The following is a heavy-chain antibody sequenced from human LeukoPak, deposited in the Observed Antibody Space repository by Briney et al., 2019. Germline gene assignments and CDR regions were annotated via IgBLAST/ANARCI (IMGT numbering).Heavy chain of an antibody. Sequence: GESLKISCKGSGYSFTSYWISWVRQMPGKGLEWMGIIYPGDSDTRYSPSFQGQVTISADKSISTAYLQWSSLKASDTAMYYCARALGYCSGGSCYWAYFDYWGQGTLVTVSS. V-gene: IGHV5-51*01. D-gene: IGHD2-15*01. CDR1: GYSFTSYW. CDR2: IYPGDSDT. J-gene: IGHJ4*02. CDR3: ARALGYCSGGSCYWAYFDY.